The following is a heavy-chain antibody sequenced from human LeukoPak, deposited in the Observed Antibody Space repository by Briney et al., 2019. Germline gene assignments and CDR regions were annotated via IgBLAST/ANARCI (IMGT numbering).Heavy chain of an antibody. CDR1: GFTFDDYA. V-gene: IGHV3-9*01. CDR3: AKDDAWLRYQY. Sequence: PGGSLRLSCAASGFTFDDYAMHWVRQAPGKGLEWVSGISWNSGSIGYADSVKGRFTISRDNSKNTLDLQMNSLRAEDTAVYYCAKDDAWLRYQYWGQGTLVTVSS. CDR2: ISWNSGSI. D-gene: IGHD3-9*01. J-gene: IGHJ4*02.